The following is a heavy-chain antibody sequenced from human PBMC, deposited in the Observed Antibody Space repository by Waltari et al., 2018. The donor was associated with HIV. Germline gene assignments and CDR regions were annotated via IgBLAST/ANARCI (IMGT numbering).Heavy chain of an antibody. CDR3: ARDYNYAPDY. V-gene: IGHV3-33*01. Sequence: QVQLVASGGGVVQPGGSLRLSCAASGLTFKNLAMNWVRQAPGKGLEWVGNIYYDGSKKFYGDSVRGRFTISRDNSKQILYLQMNSLRVEDTALYYCARDYNYAPDYWGQGTLVVVSS. CDR1: GLTFKNLA. CDR2: IYYDGSKK. D-gene: IGHD5-18*01. J-gene: IGHJ4*02.